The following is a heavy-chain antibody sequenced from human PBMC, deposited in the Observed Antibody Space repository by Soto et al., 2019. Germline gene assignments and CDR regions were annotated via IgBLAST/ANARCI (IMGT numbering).Heavy chain of an antibody. D-gene: IGHD6-19*01. J-gene: IGHJ4*02. Sequence: QVQLQESGPGLVKPSGTLSLSCAVSGASISNDNWWSWIRQPPGKGLEWIGDISHSGKTNYSPSLRSRVTRSVDTSKNHFSLRLESVTAADTAFYFCSRGEHSSGWRIFDYWGQGSLITVSS. CDR2: ISHSGKT. CDR3: SRGEHSSGWRIFDY. CDR1: GASISNDNW. V-gene: IGHV4-4*02.